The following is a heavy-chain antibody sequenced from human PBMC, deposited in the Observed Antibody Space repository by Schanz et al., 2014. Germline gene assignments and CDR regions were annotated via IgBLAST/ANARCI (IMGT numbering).Heavy chain of an antibody. CDR1: GFTFSDSW. CDR2: ISGSGGDT. V-gene: IGHV3-23*04. Sequence: EVQLVESGGGFVQPGGSLRLSCAASGFTFSDSWMHWVRQAPGKGLVWVSAISGSGGDTYYADSVKGRFTISRDNSKNTLYLQMNSLRAEDTAVYYCAKGQLLSYYFDYWGQGTLVTVSS. J-gene: IGHJ4*02. CDR3: AKGQLLSYYFDY. D-gene: IGHD2-21*01.